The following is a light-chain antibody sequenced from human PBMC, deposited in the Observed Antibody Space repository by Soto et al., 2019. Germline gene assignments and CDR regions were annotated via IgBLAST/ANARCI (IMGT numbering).Light chain of an antibody. V-gene: IGLV2-14*01. CDR1: SSDVGGYNY. Sequence: QSALTQPASVSGPPGQSITISCTGTSSDVGGYNYVSWYQHHPGKAPKLLIYEVSNRPSGVSNRFSGSKSGNTASLTISGLQAEDEADYYCNSYTSSTTLVFGGGTKLTVL. J-gene: IGLJ2*01. CDR3: NSYTSSTTLV. CDR2: EVS.